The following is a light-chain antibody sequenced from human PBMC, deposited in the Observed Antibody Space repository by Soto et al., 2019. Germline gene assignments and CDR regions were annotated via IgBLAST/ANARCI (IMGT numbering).Light chain of an antibody. V-gene: IGLV3-21*02. J-gene: IGLJ1*01. Sequence: SYELTQTSSVSVAPGQTARISCGGNNIGGKSVHWYQQKPGQAPVGVVYDDSDRPSGIPERFSGSNSGNTATLTISRVEAGDEADYHCQVWDDNSDHHVFGTGTKLTVL. CDR2: DDS. CDR1: NIGGKS. CDR3: QVWDDNSDHHV.